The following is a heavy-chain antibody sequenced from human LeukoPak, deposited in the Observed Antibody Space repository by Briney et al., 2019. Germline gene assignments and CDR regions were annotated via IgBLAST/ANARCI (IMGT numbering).Heavy chain of an antibody. CDR2: INPGGRST. CDR3: ARDSGVADY. V-gene: IGHV1-46*01. Sequence: GASVKVSCKASGYTFTNYYIHWVRQAPGQGLEWMGIINPGGRSTSYAQKFQGRVTMTRNTSISTAYMELSSLRSEDTAVYYCARDSGVADYWGQGTLVTVSS. D-gene: IGHD5-12*01. CDR1: GYTFTNYY. J-gene: IGHJ4*02.